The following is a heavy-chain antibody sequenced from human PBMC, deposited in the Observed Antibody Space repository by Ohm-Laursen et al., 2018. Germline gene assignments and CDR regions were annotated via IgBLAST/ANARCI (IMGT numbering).Heavy chain of an antibody. Sequence: SLRLSCAASGFTFSSYGKHWVRKAPGKGLEWVAVISYDGSNKYYADSVKGRFTISRDNSKNTLYLQMNSLRAEDTAVYYCAKIGYSSSWYVSDYWGQGTLVTVSS. CDR2: ISYDGSNK. CDR1: GFTFSSYG. CDR3: AKIGYSSSWYVSDY. V-gene: IGHV3-30*18. D-gene: IGHD6-13*01. J-gene: IGHJ4*02.